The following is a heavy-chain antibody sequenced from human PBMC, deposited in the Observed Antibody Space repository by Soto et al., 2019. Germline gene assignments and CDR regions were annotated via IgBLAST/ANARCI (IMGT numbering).Heavy chain of an antibody. V-gene: IGHV4-34*01. CDR2: INHSGST. CDR3: GRTSRFDC. CDR1: CGSFSGYY. J-gene: IGHJ4*02. D-gene: IGHD6-6*01. Sequence: QVQLQQWGAGLLKPSETLSLTCAVYCGSFSGYYWSWIRQPPGKGLEWIGEINHSGSTNYNPSLKSRVTVSVDTAKDQFSVRLSSVTAADTVVYYCGRTSRFDCWGQGPLVTVSS.